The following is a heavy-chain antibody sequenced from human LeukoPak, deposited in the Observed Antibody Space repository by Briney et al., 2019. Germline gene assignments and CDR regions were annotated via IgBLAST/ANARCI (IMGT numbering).Heavy chain of an antibody. CDR3: ARGPARLLTGGDYYYDGRDV. V-gene: IGHV4-34*01. CDR2: INHSGST. D-gene: IGHD3-16*01. CDR1: GGSFSGYY. J-gene: IGHJ6*01. Sequence: SETLSLTCAVYGGSFSGYYWSWIRQPPGKGLERIGEINHSGSTNYNPSLKSRVTISVDTSKNQFSLKLRSVPDADTGVYYCARGPARLLTGGDYYYDGRDVWGQGTTVTLSS.